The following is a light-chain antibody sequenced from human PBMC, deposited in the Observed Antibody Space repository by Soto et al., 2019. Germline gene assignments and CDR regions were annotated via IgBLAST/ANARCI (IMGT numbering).Light chain of an antibody. V-gene: IGKV1-39*01. CDR2: AAS. CDR3: QQSYSTPPA. CDR1: QSISSY. Sequence: DIQMTQSPSSLSASVGDRFTITCRASQSISSYLNWYQQKPGKAPNLLIYAASSLQSGVPSRFSGSGSGTDFTLTISSLQPEDFATYYCQQSYSTPPAFGGGTRWIS. J-gene: IGKJ4*01.